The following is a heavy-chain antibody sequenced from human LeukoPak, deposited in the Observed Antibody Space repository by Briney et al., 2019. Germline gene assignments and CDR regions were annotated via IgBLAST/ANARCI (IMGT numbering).Heavy chain of an antibody. CDR2: ISYDGSNK. CDR3: AKIGRDYYDSSGYYYDYFDY. V-gene: IGHV3-30*18. CDR1: GFTFSSYG. D-gene: IGHD3-22*01. J-gene: IGHJ4*02. Sequence: GGSLRLSCAASGFTFSSYGMHWVRQAPGKGLEWVAVISYDGSNKYYADSVKGRFTISRDNSKNTLYLQMNSLRAEDTAVYYCAKIGRDYYDSSGYYYDYFDYWGQGTLVTVPS.